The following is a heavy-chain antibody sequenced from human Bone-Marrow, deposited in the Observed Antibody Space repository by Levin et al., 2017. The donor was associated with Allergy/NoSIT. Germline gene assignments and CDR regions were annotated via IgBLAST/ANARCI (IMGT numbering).Heavy chain of an antibody. D-gene: IGHD2-2*01. CDR3: ARQDPYCTSTSCSGKVFDY. V-gene: IGHV5-51*01. CDR1: GYSFPSYW. Sequence: KVSCKASGYSFPSYWIGWVRQMPGKGLEWMGIIYPGDSDTRYSPSFQGQVTISADKSISTAYLQWSSLKASDTAMYYCARQDPYCTSTSCSGKVFDYWGQGTLVTVSS. J-gene: IGHJ4*02. CDR2: IYPGDSDT.